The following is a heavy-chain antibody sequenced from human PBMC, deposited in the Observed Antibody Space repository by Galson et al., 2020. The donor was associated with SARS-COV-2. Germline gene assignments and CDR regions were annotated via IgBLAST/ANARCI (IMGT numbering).Heavy chain of an antibody. CDR2: IRHKANSNTP. CDR1: GNTLSDHF. D-gene: IGHD6-13*01. V-gene: IGHV3-72*01. Sequence: GESLKISCAGSGNTLSDHFMDWVRQVPGKGLEWVGRIRHKANSNTPDHASSVQGRFTIARDDSKNSLYLQMNSLKPEATAVYYCAGDVGSWANEGFNIWGQGTMVTVSS. CDR3: AGDVGSWANEGFNI. J-gene: IGHJ3*02.